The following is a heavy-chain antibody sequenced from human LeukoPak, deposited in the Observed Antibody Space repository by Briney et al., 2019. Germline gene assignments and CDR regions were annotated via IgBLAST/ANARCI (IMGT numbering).Heavy chain of an antibody. J-gene: IGHJ6*04. V-gene: IGHV3-7*03. Sequence: GGSLRLSRAASGFTFSRYWMSWVRQAPGKGLEWVANIKEDGSEKYYVDSVKGRFTISRDNAKNSLYLQMNSLRAEDTAAYYCARARGSKSMDVWGKGTTVTVSS. CDR1: GFTFSRYW. CDR2: IKEDGSEK. CDR3: ARARGSKSMDV. D-gene: IGHD3-10*01.